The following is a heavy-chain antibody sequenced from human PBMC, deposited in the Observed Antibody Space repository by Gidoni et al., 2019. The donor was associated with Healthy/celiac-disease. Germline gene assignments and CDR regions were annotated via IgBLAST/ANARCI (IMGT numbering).Heavy chain of an antibody. D-gene: IGHD3-16*01. V-gene: IGHV3-11*06. CDR2: ISSSSSYT. CDR3: ARDWGTGEAGFDY. J-gene: IGHJ4*02. Sequence: QVQLVESGGGLVKPGGSLRLSCAASAFTFSDYYMSWIRQAPGKGLEWVSYISSSSSYTNYADSVKGRFTISRDNAKNSLYLQMNSLRAEDTAVYYCARDWGTGEAGFDYWGQGTLVTVSS. CDR1: AFTFSDYY.